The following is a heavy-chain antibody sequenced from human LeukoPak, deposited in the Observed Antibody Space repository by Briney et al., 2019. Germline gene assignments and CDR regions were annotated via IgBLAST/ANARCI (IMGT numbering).Heavy chain of an antibody. D-gene: IGHD2-8*01. V-gene: IGHV1-46*01. Sequence: ASVKLSCKASGDIITNFFIHWVRQAPGQGLEWVGVINPREGTTNFAQKFQGRVSLTTDTSTSTAYMDLSSLRSEDTAVFYCARAPFSGVSSPDNMDVWGKGTTVTVSS. CDR2: INPREGTT. J-gene: IGHJ6*04. CDR3: ARAPFSGVSSPDNMDV. CDR1: GDIITNFF.